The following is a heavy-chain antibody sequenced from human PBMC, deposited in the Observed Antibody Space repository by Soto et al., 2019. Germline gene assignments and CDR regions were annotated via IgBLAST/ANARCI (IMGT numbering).Heavy chain of an antibody. CDR2: IYPGDSDT. V-gene: IGHV5-51*01. J-gene: IGHJ4*02. CDR1: GYSFTSYW. D-gene: IGHD6-19*01. CDR3: ARHLAVAGTNLCIDY. Sequence: GESLKISCKGSGYSFTSYWIGWVRQMPGKGLEWMGIIYPGDSDTRYSPSFQGQVTIPADKSISTAYLQWSSLKASDTAMYYCARHLAVAGTNLCIDYWGQGTLVTVSS.